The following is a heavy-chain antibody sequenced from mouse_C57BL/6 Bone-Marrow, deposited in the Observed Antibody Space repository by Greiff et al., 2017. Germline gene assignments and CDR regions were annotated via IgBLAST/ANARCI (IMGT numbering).Heavy chain of an antibody. J-gene: IGHJ1*03. CDR1: GYTFTSYW. Sequence: QVQLQQPGAELVKPGASVKISCKASGYTFTSYWITWVKQRPGQGLEWIGDIYPGSGSTNYNEKFKSKATLTVDTSSSTAYMQLSSLTSENSAVYYWARCGTVVATSHWYFDVWGTGTTVTVSS. V-gene: IGHV1-55*01. D-gene: IGHD1-1*01. CDR2: IYPGSGST. CDR3: ARCGTVVATSHWYFDV.